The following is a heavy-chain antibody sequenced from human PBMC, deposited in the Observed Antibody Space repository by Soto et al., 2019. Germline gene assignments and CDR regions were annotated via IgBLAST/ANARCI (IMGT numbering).Heavy chain of an antibody. CDR1: GGSISGYY. CDR3: ARDISGKSYGWDY. D-gene: IGHD5-18*01. J-gene: IGHJ4*02. CDR2: IYYSGNT. Sequence: PSETLSLTCTVSGGSISGYYWSWIRQSPGKGLEWIGYIYYSGNTNYNPSLKSRVTISVDTSKNQFALKLSSVTAADTAVYYCARDISGKSYGWDYWGQGTVVTVSS. V-gene: IGHV4-59*01.